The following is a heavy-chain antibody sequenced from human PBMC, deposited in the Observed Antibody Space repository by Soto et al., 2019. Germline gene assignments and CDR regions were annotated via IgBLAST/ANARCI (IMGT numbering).Heavy chain of an antibody. V-gene: IGHV3-48*01. CDR1: GFTFSIYS. CDR3: ARDLPWDY. CDR2: ISSTSRTI. J-gene: IGHJ4*02. Sequence: EVQLVESGGGLVQPGGSLRLSCAASGFTFSIYSMNWVRQAPGKGLEWVSYISSTSRTINYADSVKGRFTVSRDNAKNSLYLQMNSLRAEDTAVYFCARDLPWDYWGQGTLVTVSS.